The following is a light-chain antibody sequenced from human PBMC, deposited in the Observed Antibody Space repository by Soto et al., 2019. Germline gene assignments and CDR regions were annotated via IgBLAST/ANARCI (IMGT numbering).Light chain of an antibody. V-gene: IGLV2-14*01. J-gene: IGLJ1*01. CDR1: SSDVGFYNY. CDR2: EVR. Sequence: QSALTQPASVPGSPGQSITISCTGTSSDVGFYNYVSWYQQNPGKAPKLMIYEVRNRPSGVSNRFSGSKSGNTASLTISGLQAEDEADYYCSSFTNTDTLVFGTGTKLTVL. CDR3: SSFTNTDTLV.